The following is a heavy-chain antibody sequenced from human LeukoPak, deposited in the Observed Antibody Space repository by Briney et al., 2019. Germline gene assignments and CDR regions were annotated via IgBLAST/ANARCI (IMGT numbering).Heavy chain of an antibody. J-gene: IGHJ2*01. D-gene: IGHD1-1*01. CDR2: IHYTGST. CDR3: ARGKSLKNCGHWYLDL. CDR1: GGSITSYY. V-gene: IGHV4-59*01. Sequence: SETLSLTWNVFGGSITSYYWSWIRQPPGKGLEWIGHIHYTGSTTYNSSRQGRVTISVDTSSNHCSLEWRSLTAADTPCCYVARGKSLKNCGHWYLDLWGRGTMVSVSS.